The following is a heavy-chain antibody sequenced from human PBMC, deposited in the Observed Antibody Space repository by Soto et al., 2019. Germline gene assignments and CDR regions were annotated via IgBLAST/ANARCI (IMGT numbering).Heavy chain of an antibody. CDR1: VYTYTIYH. J-gene: IGHJ4*02. D-gene: IGHD6-13*01. Sequence: SVNGSCKASVYTYTIYHVGRVSKATGQGLEWMGIINPSGGSTSYAQKFQGRVTMTRDTSTSTVYMELSSLRSEDTAVYYCARDPSVAAAGTAPLDYWGQGTLVTVTS. CDR2: INPSGGST. V-gene: IGHV1-46*01. CDR3: ARDPSVAAAGTAPLDY.